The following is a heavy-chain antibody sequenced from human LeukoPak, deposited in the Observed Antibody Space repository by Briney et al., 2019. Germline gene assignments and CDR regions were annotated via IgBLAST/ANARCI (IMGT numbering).Heavy chain of an antibody. J-gene: IGHJ4*02. V-gene: IGHV3-7*01. CDR2: IKQDGSEK. D-gene: IGHD1-7*01. Sequence: GGSLRLSCAASGFTFDDYGMSWVRQAPGKGLEWVANIKQDGSEKYYVDSVKGRFTISRDNAKNSLYLQMNSLRAEDTAVYYCARDGELRGFDYWGQGTLVTVSS. CDR3: ARDGELRGFDY. CDR1: GFTFDDYG.